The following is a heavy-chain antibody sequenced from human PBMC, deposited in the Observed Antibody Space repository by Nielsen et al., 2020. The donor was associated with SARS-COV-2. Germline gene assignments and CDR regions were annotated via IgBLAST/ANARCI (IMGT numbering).Heavy chain of an antibody. CDR2: ISSSSYT. CDR3: ARVRSSSTSYYFDY. J-gene: IGHJ4*02. V-gene: IGHV3-11*05. Sequence: WIRQPPGKGLEWVSYISSSSYTHYADSVKGRFTISRDNAKNSLFLQMHSLRAEDTAVYYCARVRSSSTSYYFDYWGQGTLVTVSS. D-gene: IGHD6-13*01.